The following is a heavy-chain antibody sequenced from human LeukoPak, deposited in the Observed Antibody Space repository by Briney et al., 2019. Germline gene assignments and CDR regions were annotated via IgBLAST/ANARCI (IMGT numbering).Heavy chain of an antibody. D-gene: IGHD3-3*01. Sequence: GGSLRLSCAASGFSFRSCWMHWVREAPGKELVWVSRINGDGSTTNYADSVRGRFTISRDNAKNTLYLQMNSLRADDSAVYFCASLVGGYYPPVEAFDVWGQGTMVTVSS. J-gene: IGHJ3*01. CDR2: INGDGSTT. CDR3: ASLVGGYYPPVEAFDV. V-gene: IGHV3-74*01. CDR1: GFSFRSCW.